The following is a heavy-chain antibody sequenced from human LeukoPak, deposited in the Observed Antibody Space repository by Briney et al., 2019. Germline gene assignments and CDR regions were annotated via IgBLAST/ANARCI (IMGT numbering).Heavy chain of an antibody. CDR3: VRVSYGGNSGYHFDY. D-gene: IGHD4-23*01. CDR2: ISDGGDGT. Sequence: QPGGSLRLSCAGSGIDLWRYAMSWVRQAPGKGMEWVADISDGGDGTHYADSVQGRFTIFRDNSKNAVVLQMLSLRAHGTAFYYCVRVSYGGNSGYHFDYWGQGTLVTVSS. CDR1: GIDLWRYA. J-gene: IGHJ4*02. V-gene: IGHV3-23*01.